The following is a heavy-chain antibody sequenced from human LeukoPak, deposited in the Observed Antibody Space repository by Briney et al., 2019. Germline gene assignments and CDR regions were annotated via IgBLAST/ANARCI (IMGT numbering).Heavy chain of an antibody. J-gene: IGHJ4*02. CDR1: GFTFSSYG. CDR3: AKDTEGY. D-gene: IGHD2-8*02. CDR2: ISYDGSNK. Sequence: QPGRSLRLSCVASGFTFSSYGMHWVRQAPGKGLEWVAVISYDGSNKYYADSVKGRFTISRDNSKNTLYLQMNSLRAEDTAVYYCAKDTEGYWGQGTLVTVSS. V-gene: IGHV3-30*18.